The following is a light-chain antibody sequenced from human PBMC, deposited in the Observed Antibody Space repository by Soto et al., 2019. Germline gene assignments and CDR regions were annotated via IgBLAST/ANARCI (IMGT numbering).Light chain of an antibody. CDR2: GAS. V-gene: IGKV3-11*01. J-gene: IGKJ5*01. CDR3: QQYETWPPIT. CDR1: LSVSVY. Sequence: VVLTQFPATLSLSPGEGATLSCSTSLSVSVYLAWYQQKPGQAPRLLISGASNRATGIPARFSGSGSGTDFTLTISSLEPEDFAVYFCQQYETWPPITFGQGTRLEIK.